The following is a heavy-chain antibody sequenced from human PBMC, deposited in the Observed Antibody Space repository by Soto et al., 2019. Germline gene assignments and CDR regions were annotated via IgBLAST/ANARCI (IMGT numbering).Heavy chain of an antibody. CDR2: INAGNGNT. V-gene: IGHV1-3*01. J-gene: IGHJ6*02. D-gene: IGHD3-10*01. CDR3: ARDPRVRSGGYYYYYGMDV. CDR1: GYTFTSYA. Sequence: ASVKVSCKASGYTFTSYAMHWVRQAPGQRLEWMGWINAGNGNTKYSQKFQGRVTITRDTSASTAYMELSSLRSEDTAVYYCARDPRVRSGGYYYYYGMDVWGQGTTVTVSS.